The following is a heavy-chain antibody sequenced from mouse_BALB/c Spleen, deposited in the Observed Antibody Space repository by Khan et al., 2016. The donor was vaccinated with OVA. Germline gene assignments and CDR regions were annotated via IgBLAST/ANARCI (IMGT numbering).Heavy chain of an antibody. CDR2: IYPGDGDT. CDR3: AREGLRGVAMDY. J-gene: IGHJ4*01. Sequence: VQLQQSGPELVKPGALVKISCKASGYTFTAYDINWVKQRPGQGLEGIGWIYPGDGDTRYDESFKGKATLTEDQSSNTAYMQLSSLTSEDSAVYFWAREGLRGVAMDYWGQGTSVSVSS. D-gene: IGHD2-4*01. CDR1: GYTFTAYD. V-gene: IGHV1S56*01.